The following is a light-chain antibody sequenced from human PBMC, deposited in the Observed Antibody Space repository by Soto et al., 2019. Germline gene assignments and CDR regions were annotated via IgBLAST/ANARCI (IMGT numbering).Light chain of an antibody. Sequence: TQSPATLSLSPGERATLSCRASQSVSSNLAWYQQKPGQAPRLLIYGASTRATGIPARFSGSGSGTEFTLTISSLQSEDFAVYYCQQYNNWPRPFGQ. CDR1: QSVSSN. J-gene: IGKJ1*01. CDR2: GAS. V-gene: IGKV3-15*01. CDR3: QQYNNWPRP.